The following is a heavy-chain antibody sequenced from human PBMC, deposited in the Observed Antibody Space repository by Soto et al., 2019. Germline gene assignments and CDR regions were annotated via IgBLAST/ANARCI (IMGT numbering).Heavy chain of an antibody. V-gene: IGHV3-23*01. CDR3: EKSGGSNPYYYGMDV. J-gene: IGHJ6*02. CDR2: ISGSGGST. Sequence: GGSLRLSCAASGFTFSSYAMSWVRQAPGKGLEWVSAISGSGGSTYYADSVKGRFTISRDNSKNTLYLQMNSLRAEDTAVYYCEKSGGSNPYYYGMDVWGQGVTVTVSS. D-gene: IGHD1-26*01. CDR1: GFTFSSYA.